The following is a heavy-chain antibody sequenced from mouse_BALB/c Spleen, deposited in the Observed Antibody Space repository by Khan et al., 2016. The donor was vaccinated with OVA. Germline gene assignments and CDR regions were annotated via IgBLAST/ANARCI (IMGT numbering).Heavy chain of an antibody. V-gene: IGHV1-31*01. D-gene: IGHD1-3*01. CDR2: IDPFNGDT. Sequence: VQLQQSGPEVMKPGTSVNISCKASGYSFTTYYIHWVKQSHVKSLEWIGYIDPFNGDTNYNQNFKGKATLTVDRSSSTAYMHLSGLTSEDSAVFYCTRLGLNNWFAYWGQGTLVTVSA. J-gene: IGHJ3*01. CDR3: TRLGLNNWFAY. CDR1: GYSFTTYY.